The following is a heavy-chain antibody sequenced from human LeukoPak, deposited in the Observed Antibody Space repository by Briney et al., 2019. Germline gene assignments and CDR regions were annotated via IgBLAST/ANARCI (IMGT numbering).Heavy chain of an antibody. V-gene: IGHV4-34*01. CDR2: INHSGST. CDR3: ARGEIIVATTYFDY. J-gene: IGHJ4*02. Sequence: PGRSLRLSCAASGFTFSSYGMHWVRQAPGKGLEWIGEINHSGSTNYNPSLKSRVTISVDTSKNQFSLKLSSVTAADTAVYYCARGEIIVATTYFDYWGQGTLVTVSS. D-gene: IGHD5-12*01. CDR1: GFTFSSYG.